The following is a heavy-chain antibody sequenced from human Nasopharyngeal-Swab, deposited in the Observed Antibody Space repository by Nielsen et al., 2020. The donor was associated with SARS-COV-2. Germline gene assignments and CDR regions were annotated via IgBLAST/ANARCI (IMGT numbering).Heavy chain of an antibody. CDR1: GFTFSSYA. V-gene: IGHV3-30-3*01. Sequence: GGSLRLSCAASGFTFSSYAMHWVRQAPGKGLEWVAVISYDGSNKYYADSVKGRFTISRDNSKNTLYLQMNSLRAEDTAVYYCAREIYGGKKDDAFGIWGQGTMVTVSS. D-gene: IGHD4-23*01. CDR3: AREIYGGKKDDAFGI. J-gene: IGHJ3*02. CDR2: ISYDGSNK.